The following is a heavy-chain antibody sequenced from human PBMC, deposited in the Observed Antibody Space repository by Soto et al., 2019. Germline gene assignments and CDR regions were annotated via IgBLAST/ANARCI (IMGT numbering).Heavy chain of an antibody. CDR3: ARDLWGYCGTDCYPLDV. CDR2: MYNTGST. CDR1: GGSISGYY. D-gene: IGHD2-21*02. V-gene: IGHV4-59*01. J-gene: IGHJ6*02. Sequence: SETLSLTCTVSGGSISGYYWSWIRQPPGKGLEWIGYMYNTGSTVYNPSFKSRVTISVDTSKNQFSLKLNSVTAADTAVYYCARDLWGYCGTDCYPLDVWGQETTVTVS.